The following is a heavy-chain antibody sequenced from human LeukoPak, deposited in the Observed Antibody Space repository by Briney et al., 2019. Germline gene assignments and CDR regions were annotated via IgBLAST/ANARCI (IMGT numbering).Heavy chain of an antibody. J-gene: IGHJ4*02. CDR1: GGSFSGYY. CDR3: ARVGAAGPSY. V-gene: IGHV4-34*01. Sequence: SETLSLTCAVYGGSFSGYYWSWIRQPPGKGLEWIGEINHSGSTNYNPSLKSRVTISVDTSKNQFSLKLSSVTAADTAVYYCARVGAAGPSYWGQGTLVTVSS. D-gene: IGHD6-13*01. CDR2: INHSGST.